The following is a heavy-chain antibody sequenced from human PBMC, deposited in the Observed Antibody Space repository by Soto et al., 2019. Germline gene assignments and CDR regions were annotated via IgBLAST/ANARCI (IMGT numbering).Heavy chain of an antibody. CDR1: GYTFTSSG. V-gene: IGHV1-18*01. CDR2: ISAYNGYT. CDR3: ARDRSNSDY. Sequence: QVQLVQSGAEVKKPGASVKVSCKASGYTFTSSGISWVRQAPGQGLEWMGWISAYNGYTNYARKFQGRVTMPTDTTTSTADMELRSRRADDTDVYYCARDRSNSDYWGQGTLVTVSS. J-gene: IGHJ4*02.